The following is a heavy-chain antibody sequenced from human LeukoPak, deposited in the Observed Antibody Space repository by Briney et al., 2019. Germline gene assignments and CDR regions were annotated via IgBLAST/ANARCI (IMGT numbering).Heavy chain of an antibody. CDR3: ARIYYDSGGYYYEFDY. J-gene: IGHJ4*02. V-gene: IGHV4-39*01. CDR1: GGSINSRTYY. Sequence: SETLSLTCTVSGGSINSRTYYWGWIRQPPRKGLEWIGNIYYSGSTFYNPSLKSRITISIDTSNNEFSLKLSSVTAADTAVYYCARIYYDSGGYYYEFDYWGQGTLVTVSS. D-gene: IGHD3-22*01. CDR2: IYYSGST.